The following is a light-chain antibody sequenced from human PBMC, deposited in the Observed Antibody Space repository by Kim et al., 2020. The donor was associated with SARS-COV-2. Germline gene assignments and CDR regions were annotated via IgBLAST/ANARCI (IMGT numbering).Light chain of an antibody. CDR2: AAS. CDR3: QQLYTYPWT. V-gene: IGKV1-9*01. Sequence: DIQLTQSPSFLSASVGDRVTITCRASQGIDIYLAWYQQKPGKAPNLLVYAASNLQSGVPSRFSGSGSGTAFTLTISSLQPEDFATYYCQQLYTYPWTFGQGTKVEIK. CDR1: QGIDIY. J-gene: IGKJ1*01.